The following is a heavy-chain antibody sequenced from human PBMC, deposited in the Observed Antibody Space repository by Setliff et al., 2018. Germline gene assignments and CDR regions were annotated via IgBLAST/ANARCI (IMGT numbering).Heavy chain of an antibody. CDR2: ISGYYNKT. D-gene: IGHD2-15*01. V-gene: IGHV1-18*01. CDR1: GFVFITYA. J-gene: IGHJ4*02. CDR3: ASAEVVVAP. Sequence: GASVKVSCKASGFVFITYAITWVRQAPGQGLEWMGWISGYYNKTNYAQKFQDRVTMTTDTSTGTAYMELRSLRYEDTAVYYCASAEVVVAPWGQGTLVTVSS.